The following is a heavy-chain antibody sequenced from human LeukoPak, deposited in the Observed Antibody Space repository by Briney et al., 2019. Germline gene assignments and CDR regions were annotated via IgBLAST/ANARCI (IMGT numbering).Heavy chain of an antibody. CDR1: GFIVSSNY. CDR3: VPKGNEGY. CDR2: ISPNGGTT. V-gene: IGHV3-64D*06. D-gene: IGHD1-1*01. J-gene: IGHJ4*02. Sequence: GGSLRLSCAASGFIVSSNYMSWVRQAPGKGLEYVSAISPNGGTTYYADSVKGRFSISRDNSKNVLYLQMSSLRPEDTAVYYCVPKGNEGYWGQGTLVTVSS.